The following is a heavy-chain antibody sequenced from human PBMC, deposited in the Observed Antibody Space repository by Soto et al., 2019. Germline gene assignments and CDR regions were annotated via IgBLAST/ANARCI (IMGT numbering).Heavy chain of an antibody. D-gene: IGHD2-2*01. Sequence: GGSLRLSCAASGFTFSSYAMHWVRQAPGKGLEWVAVISYDGSNKYYADSVKDRFTISRDNSKNTLYLQMNSLRAEDTAVYYCARDQDEYQLLFDYWGQGTLVTVS. V-gene: IGHV3-30-3*01. J-gene: IGHJ4*02. CDR2: ISYDGSNK. CDR1: GFTFSSYA. CDR3: ARDQDEYQLLFDY.